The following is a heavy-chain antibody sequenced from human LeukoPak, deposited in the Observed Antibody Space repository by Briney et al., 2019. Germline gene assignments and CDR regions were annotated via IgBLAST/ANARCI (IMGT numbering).Heavy chain of an antibody. CDR3: ARANGITVGGYYYYYMDV. CDR2: IYYSGST. D-gene: IGHD6-19*01. J-gene: IGHJ6*03. Sequence: SETLSLTCSVSGYSVSSSLCYWGWIRQPPGKGLEWIGNIYYSGSTYYNPSLKSRVTISVDTSNNQFSLKLDSVTAADTAVYYCARANGITVGGYYYYYMDVWGKGTTVTVS. CDR1: GYSVSSSLCY. V-gene: IGHV4-39*07.